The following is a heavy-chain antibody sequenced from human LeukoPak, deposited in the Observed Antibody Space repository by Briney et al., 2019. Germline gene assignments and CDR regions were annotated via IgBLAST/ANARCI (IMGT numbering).Heavy chain of an antibody. J-gene: IGHJ3*02. Sequence: PGGSLRLSCAASGFTFGSYCMHWVRRAPGKGLEWVSAISGSGGSTYYADSVKGRFTISRDNSKNTLYLQMNSLRAEDTAVYYCARLIVGVTDYDAFDIWGQGTMVTVSS. CDR2: ISGSGGST. CDR1: GFTFGSYC. CDR3: ARLIVGVTDYDAFDI. D-gene: IGHD1-26*01. V-gene: IGHV3-NL1*01.